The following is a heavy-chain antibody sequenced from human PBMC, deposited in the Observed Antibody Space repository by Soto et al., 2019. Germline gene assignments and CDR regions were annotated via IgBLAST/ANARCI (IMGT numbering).Heavy chain of an antibody. D-gene: IGHD6-6*01. CDR1: GGTFSSYA. Sequence: SVKVSCKASGGTFSSYAISWVRQAPGQGLEWMGGIIPIFGTANYAQKFQGRVTITADESTSTAYMELSSLRSEDTAVYYCARDLIEYSSSSHYYGMDVWGQGTTVTVSS. CDR2: IIPIFGTA. CDR3: ARDLIEYSSSSHYYGMDV. J-gene: IGHJ6*02. V-gene: IGHV1-69*13.